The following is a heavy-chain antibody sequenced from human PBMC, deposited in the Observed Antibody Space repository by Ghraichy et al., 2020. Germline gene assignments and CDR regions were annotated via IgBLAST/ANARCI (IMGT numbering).Heavy chain of an antibody. J-gene: IGHJ6*02. CDR3: STGPTDVYYYNGMDN. CDR1: RGFISSYY. Sequence: SETLSLTCTVSRGFISSYYWSWIRQPPGKGLEWIGFIFYGGITNYNPSLESRVFMSVDTTKNIFSLKMTNVTDADTAVYFCSTGPTDVYYYNGMDNWGQGTTVIVSS. CDR2: IFYGGIT. V-gene: IGHV4-59*12.